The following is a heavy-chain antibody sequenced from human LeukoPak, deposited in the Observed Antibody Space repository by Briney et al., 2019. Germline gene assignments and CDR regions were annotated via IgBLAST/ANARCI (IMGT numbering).Heavy chain of an antibody. V-gene: IGHV4-61*02. CDR1: GGSISSSSYY. CDR3: ARGRGWAFDI. D-gene: IGHD6-19*01. J-gene: IGHJ3*02. CDR2: IYTSGST. Sequence: SETLSLTCTVSGGSISSSSYYWSWIRQPAGKGLEWIGRIYTSGSTNYNPSLKSRVTMSVDTSKNQFSLKLSSVTAADTAVYYCARGRGWAFDIWGQGTMVTVSS.